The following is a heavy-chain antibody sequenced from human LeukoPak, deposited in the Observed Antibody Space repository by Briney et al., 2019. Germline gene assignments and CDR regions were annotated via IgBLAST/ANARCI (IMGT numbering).Heavy chain of an antibody. D-gene: IGHD3-22*01. CDR2: ISGSGGTT. CDR3: AKAGDSSGYYHFDY. V-gene: IGHV3-23*01. Sequence: GGSLRLSCAASGFTFNNYAMGWVRQAPGKGLEWVSVISGSGGTTYYADSVKGDFTISRDNPKNTLHLQMNTLRAEDTAIYYCAKAGDSSGYYHFDYWGQGTLVTVSS. CDR1: GFTFNNYA. J-gene: IGHJ4*02.